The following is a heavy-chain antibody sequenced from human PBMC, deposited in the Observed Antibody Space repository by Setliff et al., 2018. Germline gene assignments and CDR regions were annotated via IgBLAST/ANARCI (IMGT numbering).Heavy chain of an antibody. CDR1: GGSISNYY. J-gene: IGHJ3*02. D-gene: IGHD1-26*01. V-gene: IGHV4-4*07. Sequence: SETLSLTCTVSGGSISNYYWSWIRRPAGKGLEWIGRIYTSGSTNYNPSLKSRVTMSVDTSKNQFSLKLSSVTAADTAVYYCARKGISALSGAFDMWGQGTMGT. CDR3: ARKGISALSGAFDM. CDR2: IYTSGST.